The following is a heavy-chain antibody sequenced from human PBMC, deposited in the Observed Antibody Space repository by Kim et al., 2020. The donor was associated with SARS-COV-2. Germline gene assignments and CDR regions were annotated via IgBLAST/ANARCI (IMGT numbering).Heavy chain of an antibody. CDR3: ARDGYNWISFDY. CDR2: ISGTGATT. Sequence: GGSLRLSCEASGFTLSTYAMSWVRQAPGKGLEWVSHISGTGATTYYADSVSGRFTISRDNAKNTLSLQLNSLRADDTAVYYCARDGYNWISFDYWGQGTL. V-gene: IGHV3-23*01. CDR1: GFTLSTYA. D-gene: IGHD1-20*01. J-gene: IGHJ4*02.